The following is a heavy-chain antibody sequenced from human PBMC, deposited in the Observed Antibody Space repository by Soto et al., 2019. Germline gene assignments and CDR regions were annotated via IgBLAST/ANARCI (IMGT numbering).Heavy chain of an antibody. D-gene: IGHD6-13*01. CDR2: INSDGSDT. V-gene: IGHV3-74*01. Sequence: PWGSLRLSCAAAGFTFRDYWMHWVRQTPGKGPVWVARINSDGSDTRYPDSVKGRFTISRDNAKNTLYLQMSSLRGEDTAVYYCVRDPISAAGPFDCWGQGTPVTVSS. CDR1: GFTFRDYW. J-gene: IGHJ4*02. CDR3: VRDPISAAGPFDC.